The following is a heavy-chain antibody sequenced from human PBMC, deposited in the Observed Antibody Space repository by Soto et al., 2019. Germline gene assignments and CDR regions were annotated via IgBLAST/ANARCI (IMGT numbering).Heavy chain of an antibody. Sequence: QVQLVESGGGVVQPGRSLRLSCAASGFTFSSYGMHWVRQAPGKGLEWVAVISYDGSNKYYADSVKGRFTISRDNSKNTLYLQMNSLRAEDTAVYSCAKNSGYSSSSPFGDYWGQGTLVTVSS. V-gene: IGHV3-30*18. CDR2: ISYDGSNK. J-gene: IGHJ4*02. D-gene: IGHD6-6*01. CDR1: GFTFSSYG. CDR3: AKNSGYSSSSPFGDY.